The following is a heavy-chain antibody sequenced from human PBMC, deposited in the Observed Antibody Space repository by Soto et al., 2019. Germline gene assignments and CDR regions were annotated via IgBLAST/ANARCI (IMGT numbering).Heavy chain of an antibody. D-gene: IGHD3-22*01. CDR3: ARDYYDSSGYYYGWFDP. Sequence: QVQLVQSGAEVKKPGSSVKVSCKASGGTFSSYAISWVRQAPGQGLEWMGGIIPIFGTANSAQKFQGRVTITADEATGTAYMGLCSLSSEDTAVYYCARDYYDSSGYYYGWFDPWGQGTLVTVSS. CDR2: IIPIFGTA. CDR1: GGTFSSYA. V-gene: IGHV1-69*01. J-gene: IGHJ5*02.